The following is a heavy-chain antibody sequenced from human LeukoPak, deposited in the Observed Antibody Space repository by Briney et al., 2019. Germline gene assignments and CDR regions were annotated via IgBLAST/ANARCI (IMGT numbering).Heavy chain of an antibody. CDR3: ARGHSPFGVVYYYYGMDV. V-gene: IGHV1-2*06. D-gene: IGHD3-3*01. J-gene: IGHJ6*02. Sequence: EASVKVSCKASGYTFTGYYMHWVRQAPGQGLEWMGRINPNSGGTNYAQKFQGRVTMTRDTSISTAYMELSRLRSDDTAVYYCARGHSPFGVVYYYYGMDVWGQGTTVTVSS. CDR1: GYTFTGYY. CDR2: INPNSGGT.